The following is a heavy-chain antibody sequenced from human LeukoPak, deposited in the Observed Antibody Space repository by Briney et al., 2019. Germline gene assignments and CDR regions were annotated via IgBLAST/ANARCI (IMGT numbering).Heavy chain of an antibody. D-gene: IGHD3-22*01. CDR3: ARTPSRYYSDNSGYLDY. CDR1: GGSISSYY. J-gene: IGHJ4*02. V-gene: IGHV4-59*01. Sequence: ETLSLTCTVSGGSISSYYWSWIRQPPGKGLEWIGYIYYSGSTNYNPSLKSRVTMTTDTSRTTAYMELRNLRSDDTAMYYCARTPSRYYSDNSGYLDYWGQGTLVTVSS. CDR2: IYYSGST.